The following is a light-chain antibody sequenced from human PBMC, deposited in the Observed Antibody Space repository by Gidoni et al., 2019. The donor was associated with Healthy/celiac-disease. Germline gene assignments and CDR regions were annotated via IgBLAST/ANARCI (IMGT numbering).Light chain of an antibody. CDR1: SSNIGSNT. J-gene: IGLJ2*01. V-gene: IGLV1-44*01. Sequence: QSVLTPPPSASGTPGQRVTISCSGSSSNIGSNTVHWYQQLPGTAPKLLIYSTNTRPSGVPDRFSGSKSGTSASLAISGLQSEDEADYYCAAWDDSLNRVFGGGTKLTVL. CDR3: AAWDDSLNRV. CDR2: STN.